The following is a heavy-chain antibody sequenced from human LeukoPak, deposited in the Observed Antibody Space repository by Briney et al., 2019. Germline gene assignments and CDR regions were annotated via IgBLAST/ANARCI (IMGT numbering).Heavy chain of an antibody. CDR2: ISGSGGST. D-gene: IGHD6-6*01. CDR3: AKDEYSSTPMSLWGY. J-gene: IGHJ4*02. Sequence: GGSLRLSCAASGFTFSSYAMSWVRQAPGRGLEWVSAISGSGGSTYYADSVKGRFTISRDNSKNTLYLQMNSLRAEDTAVYYCAKDEYSSTPMSLWGYWGQGTLVTVSS. V-gene: IGHV3-23*01. CDR1: GFTFSSYA.